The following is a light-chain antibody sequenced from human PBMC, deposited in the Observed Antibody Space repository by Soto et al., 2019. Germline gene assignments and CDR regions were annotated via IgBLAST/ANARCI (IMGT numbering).Light chain of an antibody. J-gene: IGKJ1*01. CDR3: QQYNSYST. Sequence: DIQLTQSPSSLSASVGDRVTITCRASQDIRSALGWYQQKPGKVPKLLIYAASTLQSGVPSRFSGSRSGTDFTLTISSLQPDDFATYYCQQYNSYSTFGQGTKVDIK. V-gene: IGKV1-17*01. CDR1: QDIRSA. CDR2: AAS.